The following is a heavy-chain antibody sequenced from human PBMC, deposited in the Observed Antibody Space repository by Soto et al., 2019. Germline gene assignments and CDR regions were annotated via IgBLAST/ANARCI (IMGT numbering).Heavy chain of an antibody. D-gene: IGHD3-22*01. CDR3: AKTRITMIVVVIAGYYFDY. V-gene: IGHV3-23*01. CDR2: ISDSGTKT. CDR1: GFSITDYA. Sequence: GGSLRLSCSASGFSITDYAISWVRQAPGKGLEWVSSISDSGTKTFYRDSVKGRFTISRDNSKNTLYLQMNSLRAEDTAVYYCAKTRITMIVVVIAGYYFDYWGQGTLVTVSS. J-gene: IGHJ4*02.